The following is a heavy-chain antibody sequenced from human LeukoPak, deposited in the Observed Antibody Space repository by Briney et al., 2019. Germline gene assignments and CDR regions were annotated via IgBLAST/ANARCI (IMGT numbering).Heavy chain of an antibody. CDR3: ARVRESWFDP. CDR2: IYYSGST. V-gene: IGHV4-59*01. Sequence: PSETLSLTCTVSGGSISSYYWSWIRQPPGKGLEWIGYIYYSGSTNYNPSLKSRVTISVDTSKNQFSLKLSSVTAADTAVYYCARVRESWFDPWGQGTLVTVSS. J-gene: IGHJ5*02. CDR1: GGSISSYY.